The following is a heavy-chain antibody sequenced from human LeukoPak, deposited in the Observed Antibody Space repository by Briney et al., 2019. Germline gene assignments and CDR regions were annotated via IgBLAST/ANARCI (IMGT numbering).Heavy chain of an antibody. D-gene: IGHD3-9*01. CDR1: GVSISSSNSY. V-gene: IGHV4-39*02. Sequence: PSETLSLTCTVSGVSISSSNSYWGWIRQPPGKGLEWIGSIYYSGNTYYNASLKSQVSISIDTSKNQFSLRLTSATAADTAVYYCARDLPRIGQRYFDWLPYFDLWGRGTLVTVSS. CDR3: ARDLPRIGQRYFDWLPYFDL. J-gene: IGHJ2*01. CDR2: IYYSGNT.